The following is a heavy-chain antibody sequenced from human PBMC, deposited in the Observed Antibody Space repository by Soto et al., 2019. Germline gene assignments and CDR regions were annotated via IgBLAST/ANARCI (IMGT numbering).Heavy chain of an antibody. CDR3: ARIGLTTALL. D-gene: IGHD4-17*01. J-gene: IGHJ4*02. CDR2: IYYSGST. V-gene: IGHV4-30-4*01. CDR1: GGSINSGDYY. Sequence: QVQLQESGPGLVKPSQTLSLTCTVSGGSINSGDYYWSWIRQAPGKGLEWIGYIYYSGSTYYNPPLRSRVTISIDTSKHHFFLNLSSVTAADTAVYYCARIGLTTALLWGQGTLVTVSS.